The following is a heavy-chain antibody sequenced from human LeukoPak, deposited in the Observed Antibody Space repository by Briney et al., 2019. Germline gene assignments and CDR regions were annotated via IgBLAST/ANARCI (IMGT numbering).Heavy chain of an antibody. J-gene: IGHJ5*02. CDR1: GGSISSYY. CDR2: IYYSGST. D-gene: IGHD3-10*01. V-gene: IGHV4-59*05. CDR3: ARRAGRYYGSGSYWSWFDP. Sequence: SETLSLTCTVSGGSISSYYWSWIRQPPGKGLEWIGSIYYSGSTYYNPSLKSRVTISVDTSKNQFSLKLSSVTAADTAVYYCARRAGRYYGSGSYWSWFDPWGQGTLVTVSS.